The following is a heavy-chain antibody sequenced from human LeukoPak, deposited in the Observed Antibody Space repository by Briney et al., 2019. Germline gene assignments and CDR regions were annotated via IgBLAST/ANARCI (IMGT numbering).Heavy chain of an antibody. J-gene: IGHJ4*02. Sequence: GGSLRPSCAASGFTFSSYGMNWVRQAPGKGPEWISYISRSGSTIYYADSVKGRFTISRDNAKNSLYLQMSSLGAEDTAIYYCSRDRGGGDIYFDYWGQGTLVTVSS. V-gene: IGHV3-48*03. D-gene: IGHD2-21*02. CDR3: SRDRGGGDIYFDY. CDR2: ISRSGSTI. CDR1: GFTFSSYG.